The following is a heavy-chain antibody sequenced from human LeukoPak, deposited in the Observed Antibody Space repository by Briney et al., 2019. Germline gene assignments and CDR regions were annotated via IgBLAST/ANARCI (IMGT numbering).Heavy chain of an antibody. J-gene: IGHJ5*02. CDR1: GFTSSSYS. V-gene: IGHV3-21*04. CDR3: ARASGYYDSSGYYSGWFDP. CDR2: IRGSSSYI. D-gene: IGHD3-22*01. Sequence: GGSLRLSCAASGFTSSSYSMNWVRQAPGKGLEWVSSIRGSSSYIYYADSVKGRFTISRDNAKNSLYLQMNSLRAEDTAVYYCARASGYYDSSGYYSGWFDPWGQGTLVTVSS.